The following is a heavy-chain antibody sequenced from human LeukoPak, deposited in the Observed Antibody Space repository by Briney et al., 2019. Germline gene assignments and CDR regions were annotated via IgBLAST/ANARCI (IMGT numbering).Heavy chain of an antibody. J-gene: IGHJ4*02. Sequence: SETLSLTCTVSGGSISSYYWSWIRQPPGKGLEWIGYIYYSGSTNYNPSLKSRVTISLDTSKNQFSLKLSSVTAADTAVYYCARSFVDTAMVKDWGQGTLVTVSS. CDR2: IYYSGST. CDR1: GGSISSYY. D-gene: IGHD5-18*01. CDR3: ARSFVDTAMVKD. V-gene: IGHV4-59*01.